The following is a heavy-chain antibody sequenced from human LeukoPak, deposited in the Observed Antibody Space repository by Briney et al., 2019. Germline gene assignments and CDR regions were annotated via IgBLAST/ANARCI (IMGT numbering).Heavy chain of an antibody. CDR3: ARDAPFLLSSTSSTRTYYYYGMDV. V-gene: IGHV4-39*07. D-gene: IGHD2-2*01. CDR1: GGSISSSSYY. J-gene: IGHJ6*02. CDR2: IYTSGST. Sequence: PSETLSLTCTVSGGSISSSSYYWGWIRQPPGKGLEWIGRIYTSGSTNYNPSLKSRVTMSVDTSKNQFSLKLSSVTAADTAVYYCARDAPFLLSSTSSTRTYYYYGMDVWGQGTTVTVSS.